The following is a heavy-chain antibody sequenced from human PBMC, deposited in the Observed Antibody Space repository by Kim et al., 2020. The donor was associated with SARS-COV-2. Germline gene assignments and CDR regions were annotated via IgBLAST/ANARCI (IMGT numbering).Heavy chain of an antibody. CDR1: GFTFSTYG. CDR3: ARGYCGTATCYTGGTYFDF. V-gene: IGHV3-33*01. D-gene: IGHD2-2*02. Sequence: GGSLRLSCAASGFTFSTYGMHWVRQAPGKGLEWVATIWYDGSNEYYPHSVKGRFTVSRDNSKNTLYLQMNSLRAEETAVYYCARGYCGTATCYTGGTYFDFWGRGTLVTVSS. CDR2: IWYDGSNE. J-gene: IGHJ4*02.